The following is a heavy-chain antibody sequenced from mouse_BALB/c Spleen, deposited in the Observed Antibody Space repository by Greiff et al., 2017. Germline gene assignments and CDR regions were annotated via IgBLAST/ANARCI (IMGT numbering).Heavy chain of an antibody. CDR1: GFTFSSYG. Sequence: EVNVVESGGGLVQPGGSLKLSCAASGFTFSSYGMSWVRQTPDKRLELVATINSNGGSTYYPDSVKGRFTISRDNAKNTLYLQMSSLKSEDTAMYYCAREGGYGFYWYFDVWGAGTTVTVSS. CDR3: AREGGYGFYWYFDV. D-gene: IGHD2-2*01. V-gene: IGHV5-6-3*01. CDR2: INSNGGST. J-gene: IGHJ1*01.